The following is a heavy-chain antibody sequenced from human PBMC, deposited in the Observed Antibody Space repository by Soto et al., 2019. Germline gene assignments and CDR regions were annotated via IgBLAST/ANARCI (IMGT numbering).Heavy chain of an antibody. CDR1: GVTLRNYA. J-gene: IGHJ5*02. CDR2: ITGSGTST. Sequence: EVQLLESGGGLVQPGGSLRLSCAASGVTLRNYAMSWVRQAPGGGLEWVSSITGSGTSTYYADSVKGRFTISRDNSKNTLYLQMNSLRAEDTALYYCAKDGQELVPSHWFDPWGQGTLVTVSS. V-gene: IGHV3-23*01. D-gene: IGHD6-13*01. CDR3: AKDGQELVPSHWFDP.